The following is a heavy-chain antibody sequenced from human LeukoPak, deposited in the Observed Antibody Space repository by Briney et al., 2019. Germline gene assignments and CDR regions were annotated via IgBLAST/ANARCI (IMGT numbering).Heavy chain of an antibody. D-gene: IGHD3-22*01. J-gene: IGHJ4*02. CDR2: ISSSGSFI. CDR1: GFIFSDYY. Sequence: GGSLRLSCAASGFIFSDYYMSWIRQAPGKGLEWVSYISSSGSFIYYADSVKGRFTISRDNAKNSLYLQMNSLRAEDTAVYYCAREPYYHDSSGYVSDYWGQGTLVTVSS. CDR3: AREPYYHDSSGYVSDY. V-gene: IGHV3-11*01.